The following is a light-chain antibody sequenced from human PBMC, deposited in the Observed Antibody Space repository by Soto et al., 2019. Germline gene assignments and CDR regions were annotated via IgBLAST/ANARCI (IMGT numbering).Light chain of an antibody. CDR1: QSVSNK. Sequence: DIVMTQSPAFVSASLGERVTLSCRASQSVSNKLGWYQHKPGQAPRLLIYDTSTRAAGTPARFTGSGSGTDFTLTISSLQSEDFAVYYCQQYNTWRSISFGHGTRLEIK. CDR2: DTS. J-gene: IGKJ5*01. CDR3: QQYNTWRSIS. V-gene: IGKV3-15*01.